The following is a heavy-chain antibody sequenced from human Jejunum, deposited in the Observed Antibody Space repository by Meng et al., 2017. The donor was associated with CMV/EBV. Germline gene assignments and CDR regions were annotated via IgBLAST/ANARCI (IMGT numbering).Heavy chain of an antibody. CDR2: IYYNGNA. V-gene: IGHV4-30-4*08. D-gene: IGHD3-10*01. J-gene: IGHJ4*02. CDR1: GGSISSGSHY. CDR3: ARGGIFRGIDY. Sequence: QVHLHDSAPRMVNPSHPLSPPCTVSGGSISSGSHYWAWIRQSPGKGLEWIGYIYYNGNAYYNPSLQSRVSISVDTSKNEFSLNLTSVTAADTALYFCARGGIFRGIDYWGQGTLVTVSS.